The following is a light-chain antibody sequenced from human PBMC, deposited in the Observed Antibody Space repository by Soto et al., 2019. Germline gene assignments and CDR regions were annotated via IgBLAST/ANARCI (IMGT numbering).Light chain of an antibody. CDR1: TSDVGTYNS. V-gene: IGLV2-14*03. Sequence: QSVLTQPASVSGSPGQSITISCTGTTSDVGTYNSVSWYQQHPDKAPKLMIYEVNNRPSGVSTRFSGSKSGNAASLTISGLRGEDEADYFCSSHTRSDTVIFGGGTQLTVL. CDR2: EVN. CDR3: SSHTRSDTVI. J-gene: IGLJ2*01.